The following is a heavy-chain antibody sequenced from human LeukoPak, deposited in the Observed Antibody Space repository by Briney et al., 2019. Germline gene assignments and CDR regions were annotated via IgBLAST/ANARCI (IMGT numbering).Heavy chain of an antibody. D-gene: IGHD2-2*02. Sequence: ASVKVSCKASGYTFTGYYMHWVRQAPGQGLEWMGWINPNSGGTNYAQKFQGRVTMTRGTSISTAYMELSRLRSDDTAVYYCARGTFDVVVPAAIQQNWFDPWGQGTLVTVSS. CDR3: ARGTFDVVVPAAIQQNWFDP. CDR2: INPNSGGT. V-gene: IGHV1-2*02. CDR1: GYTFTGYY. J-gene: IGHJ5*02.